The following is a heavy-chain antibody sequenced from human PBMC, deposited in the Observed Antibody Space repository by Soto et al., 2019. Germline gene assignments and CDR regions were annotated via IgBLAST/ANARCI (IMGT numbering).Heavy chain of an antibody. CDR1: GYSFTSYW. Sequence: GESLKISCKGSGYSFTSYWIGWVRQMPGKGLEWMGIIYPGDSDTRYSPSFQGQVTISADKSISTAYLQWSSLKASDTAMYYCARGGGKKYYYYYMDVWGKATTVTVSS. CDR2: IYPGDSDT. J-gene: IGHJ6*03. V-gene: IGHV5-51*01. D-gene: IGHD3-16*01. CDR3: ARGGGKKYYYYYMDV.